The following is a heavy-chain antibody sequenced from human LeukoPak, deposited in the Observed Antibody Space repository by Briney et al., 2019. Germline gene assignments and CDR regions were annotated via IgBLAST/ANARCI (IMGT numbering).Heavy chain of an antibody. Sequence: PSETLSLTCVVSGGSISRGSYYWNWIRQPAGKGLEWMGRIYNSGTTNYNPSLESRVTISGDMSRNQLSLQLTSVTAADTAVYYCARHARGQEQLSWFDPWGQGTLVTVSS. CDR3: ARHARGQEQLSWFDP. D-gene: IGHD1/OR15-1a*01. CDR1: GGSISRGSYY. J-gene: IGHJ5*02. V-gene: IGHV4-61*02. CDR2: IYNSGTT.